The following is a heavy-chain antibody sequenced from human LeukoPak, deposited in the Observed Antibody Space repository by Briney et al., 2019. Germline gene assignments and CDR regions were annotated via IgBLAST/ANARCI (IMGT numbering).Heavy chain of an antibody. CDR2: IYYSGST. CDR1: GGSISSSSYY. CDR3: ARERHSQWLVHDVRLPDY. J-gene: IGHJ4*02. Sequence: SETLSLTCTVSGGSISSSSYYWGWIRQPPGKGLEWIGSIYYSGSTYYNPSLKSRVTTSVDTSKNQFSLKLSSVTAADTAVYYCARERHSQWLVHDVRLPDYWGQGTLVTVSS. D-gene: IGHD6-19*01. V-gene: IGHV4-39*01.